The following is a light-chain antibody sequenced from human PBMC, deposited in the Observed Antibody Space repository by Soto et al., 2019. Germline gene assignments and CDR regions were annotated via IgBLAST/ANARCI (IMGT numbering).Light chain of an antibody. CDR3: QQYGSAPPIT. CDR1: QSVRSNN. V-gene: IGKV3-20*01. J-gene: IGKJ5*01. Sequence: EIVLTQSPGTLSLSPGERATLSCRASQSVRSNNLAWYQQKPGQAPRLLIYDASSRATGIPDRFGGSGSGTDFALSISRLEAEDFAVYYCQQYGSAPPITFGQGTRLEI. CDR2: DAS.